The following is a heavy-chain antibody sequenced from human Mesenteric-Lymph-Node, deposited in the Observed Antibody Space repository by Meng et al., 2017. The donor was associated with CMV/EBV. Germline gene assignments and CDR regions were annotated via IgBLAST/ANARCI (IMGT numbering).Heavy chain of an antibody. J-gene: IGHJ4*02. CDR2: VYWDDDK. Sequence: CTFSWFSLSTSGVGVGWIRQPPGKALEWLALVYWDDDKRYSPSLKSRLTITKDTSKNQVVLTMTNMDPVDTATYYCAHSPYSGYDFDYWGQGTLVTVSS. CDR3: AHSPYSGYDFDY. V-gene: IGHV2-5*02. D-gene: IGHD5-12*01. CDR1: WFSLSTSGVG.